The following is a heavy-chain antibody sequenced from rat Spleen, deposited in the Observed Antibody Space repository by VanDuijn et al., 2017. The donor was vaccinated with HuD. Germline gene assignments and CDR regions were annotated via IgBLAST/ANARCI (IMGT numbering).Heavy chain of an antibody. CDR3: ARLGGLRNWFAY. V-gene: IGHV5-31*01. CDR1: GFTFNNYW. D-gene: IGHD4-3*01. Sequence: EVQLVESGGGLVQPGGSLKLSCVASGFTFNNYWMTWIRQAPGRGLEWVASISTGGDDTYYRDSVKGRFTISRDDEESTLYLQMDSLRSEDTATYFCARLGGLRNWFAYWGQGTLVTVSS. J-gene: IGHJ3*01. CDR2: ISTGGDDT.